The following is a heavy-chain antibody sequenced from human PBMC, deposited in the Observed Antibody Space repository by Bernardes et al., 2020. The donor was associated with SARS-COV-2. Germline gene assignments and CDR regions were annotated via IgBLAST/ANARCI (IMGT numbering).Heavy chain of an antibody. V-gene: IGHV1-46*01. CDR3: ATRAIVVGGMGFDS. D-gene: IGHD3-10*01. CDR2: IEPSGGGT. J-gene: IGHJ4*02. Sequence: ASVKVSCKASGYPFTSHYIYWVRQAPGQGLEWMGMIEPSGGGTSHARKFQGRVTMTSDTSTSTVYMELSSLRSDDTAVYYCATRAIVVGGMGFDSWGQGTLVTVS. CDR1: GYPFTSHY.